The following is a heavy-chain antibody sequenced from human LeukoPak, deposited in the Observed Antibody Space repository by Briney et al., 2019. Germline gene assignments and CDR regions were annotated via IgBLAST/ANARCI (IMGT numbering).Heavy chain of an antibody. Sequence: GGSLRLSCAASGFTFSSYWMHWVRQVPGKVLMWVSRINSDGSSTSYADSVRGRFTISRDNDKNTLYVQMNSLRAEDTAVYYCSTGSGHAFDIWGRGTMVTVSS. D-gene: IGHD3-10*01. CDR2: INSDGSST. J-gene: IGHJ3*02. CDR3: STGSGHAFDI. CDR1: GFTFSSYW. V-gene: IGHV3-74*01.